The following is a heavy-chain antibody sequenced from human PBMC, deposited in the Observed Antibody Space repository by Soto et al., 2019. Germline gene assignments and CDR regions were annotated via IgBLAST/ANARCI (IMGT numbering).Heavy chain of an antibody. D-gene: IGHD6-6*01. Sequence: SETLSLTCSVSDDSINSDKYYWGWIRQPPGKGLEWIGSIYYRGNAYYNPSLQTRVTISLDKSRSQFSLKLSSVTAADTAVYYCARGPDGGSSDYYYYYYMDVWGKGTTVTVSS. CDR2: IYYRGNA. J-gene: IGHJ6*03. V-gene: IGHV4-39*01. CDR1: DDSINSDKYY. CDR3: ARGPDGGSSDYYYYYYMDV.